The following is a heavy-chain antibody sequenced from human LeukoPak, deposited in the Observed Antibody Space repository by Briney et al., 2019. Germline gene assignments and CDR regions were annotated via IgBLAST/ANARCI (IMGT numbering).Heavy chain of an antibody. Sequence: SVKVSCKASGGTFSSYAISWVRQAPGQGLEWMGGIIPIFGTANYAQKFQGRVTITADESTSTAYMELSSLRSEDTAVYYCANIPVGRVVPAAAGWFDPWGQGTLVTVPS. CDR3: ANIPVGRVVPAAAGWFDP. CDR1: GGTFSSYA. D-gene: IGHD2-2*01. CDR2: IIPIFGTA. V-gene: IGHV1-69*13. J-gene: IGHJ5*02.